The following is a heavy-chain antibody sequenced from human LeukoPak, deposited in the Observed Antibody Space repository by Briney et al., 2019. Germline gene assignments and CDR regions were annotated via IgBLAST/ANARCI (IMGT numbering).Heavy chain of an antibody. J-gene: IGHJ4*02. Sequence: GGSLRLSCVASGFAFSDYWMHWVRQAPGKGPLWVSRIFSDGTGTGYADFVKGRFTISRDNVKNTLFLQMHSLRAEDTALYYCARGRWSPGYFDLWGPGTLVTVSS. V-gene: IGHV3-74*01. CDR3: ARGRWSPGYFDL. D-gene: IGHD1-1*01. CDR1: GFAFSDYW. CDR2: IFSDGTGT.